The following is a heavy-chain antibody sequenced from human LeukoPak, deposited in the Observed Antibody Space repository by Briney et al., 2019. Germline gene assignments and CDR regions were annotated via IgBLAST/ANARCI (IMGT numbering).Heavy chain of an antibody. D-gene: IGHD3-9*01. Sequence: SETLSLTCAVYGGSFSGYYWSWIRQPPGKGLEWIGEINHSGSTNYNPSLKSRVTISVDTSKNQFSLKLGSVTAADTAVYYCARGGVLRYFDWLLFNWFDPWGQGTLVTVSS. CDR3: ARGGVLRYFDWLLFNWFDP. CDR2: INHSGST. V-gene: IGHV4-34*01. J-gene: IGHJ5*02. CDR1: GGSFSGYY.